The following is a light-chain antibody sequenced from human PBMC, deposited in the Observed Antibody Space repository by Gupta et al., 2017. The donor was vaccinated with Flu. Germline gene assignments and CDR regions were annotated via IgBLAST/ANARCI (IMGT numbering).Light chain of an antibody. CDR2: LNSDGSH. J-gene: IGLJ2*01. CDR3: QTWGTGILV. Sequence: QLVLTQSPSASASLGASATLHCTLSSGHNSYASAWHQQQPEKGPRHLMKLNSDGSHSKGDGSPDRFSGSSSGAERYLTIPRPQSEDEADYYCQTWGTGILVFGGGTKLTVL. CDR1: SGHNSYA. V-gene: IGLV4-69*01.